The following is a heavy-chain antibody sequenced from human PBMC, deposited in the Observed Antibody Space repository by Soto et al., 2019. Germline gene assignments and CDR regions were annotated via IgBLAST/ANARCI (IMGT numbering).Heavy chain of an antibody. J-gene: IGHJ4*02. CDR2: IDYRGSA. Sequence: QLQLQESGPGLVKPSETLSLTCTVSGGSISSSRYRWGWIRQPPGKGLEWIGNIDYRGSADYNPSLKSRVTISGDTPNSQFSLKLNSVTAADTPVYYWARLDTSTDDEYWGQGTLVTVSS. CDR3: ARLDTSTDDEY. V-gene: IGHV4-39*01. CDR1: GGSISSSRYR.